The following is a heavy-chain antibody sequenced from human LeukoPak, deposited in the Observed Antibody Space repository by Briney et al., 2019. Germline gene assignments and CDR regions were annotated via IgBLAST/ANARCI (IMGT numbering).Heavy chain of an antibody. V-gene: IGHV4-39*07. CDR2: INHSGST. D-gene: IGHD2-2*01. Sequence: PSETLSLTCSVSGGSISSSSNYWGWIRQPPGKGLEWIGEINHSGSTNYNPSLKSRVAISVDTSKNQFSLKLSSVTAADTAVYYCARRAKLVPAALDYWGQGTLVTVSS. CDR3: ARRAKLVPAALDY. CDR1: GGSISSSSNY. J-gene: IGHJ4*02.